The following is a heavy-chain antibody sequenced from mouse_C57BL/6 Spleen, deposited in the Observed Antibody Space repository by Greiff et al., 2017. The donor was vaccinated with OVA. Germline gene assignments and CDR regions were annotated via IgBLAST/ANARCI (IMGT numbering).Heavy chain of an antibody. Sequence: QVQLQQPGAELVKPGASVKLSCKASGYTFTSYWMHWVKQRPGQGLEWIGMIHPNSGSTNYNEKFKSKATLTVDKSSSTAYMQLSSLTTEDSAIYYCARNWDGWFAYWGQGTLVTVSA. V-gene: IGHV1-64*01. D-gene: IGHD4-1*01. CDR3: ARNWDGWFAY. CDR1: GYTFTSYW. J-gene: IGHJ3*01. CDR2: IHPNSGST.